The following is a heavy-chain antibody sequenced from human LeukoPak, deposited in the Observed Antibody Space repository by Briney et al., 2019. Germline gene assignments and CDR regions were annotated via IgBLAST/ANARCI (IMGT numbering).Heavy chain of an antibody. CDR1: GGSISSYY. D-gene: IGHD5-24*01. V-gene: IGHV4-59*01. CDR3: AREEMATISDAFDI. J-gene: IGHJ3*02. Sequence: PSETLSLTCTVSGGSISSYYWSWIRQPPGKGLEWIGHIHYSGSTNHNPSLKSRVTISVDTSKNQFSLKLSSVTAADTAVYYCAREEMATISDAFDIWGQGTMVTVSS. CDR2: IHYSGST.